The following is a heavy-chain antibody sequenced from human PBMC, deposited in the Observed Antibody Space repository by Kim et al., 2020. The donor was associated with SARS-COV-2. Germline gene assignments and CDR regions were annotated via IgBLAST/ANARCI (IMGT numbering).Heavy chain of an antibody. CDR2: IKSKTDGGTT. Sequence: GGSLRLSCAASGFTFSNAWMSWVRQAPGKGLEWVGRIKSKTDGGTTDYAAPVKGRFTISRDDSKNTLYLQMNSLKTEDTAVYYCTTDLGVPAAPTPYYYYYYGMDVWGQGTTVTVSS. V-gene: IGHV3-15*01. J-gene: IGHJ6*02. CDR1: GFTFSNAW. D-gene: IGHD2-2*01. CDR3: TTDLGVPAAPTPYYYYYYGMDV.